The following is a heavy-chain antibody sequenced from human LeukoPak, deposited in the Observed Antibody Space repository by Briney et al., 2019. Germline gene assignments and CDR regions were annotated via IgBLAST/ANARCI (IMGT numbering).Heavy chain of an antibody. Sequence: SETLSLTRAVYGRSFSGYYWSWVRQPPGKGLEWMGEVNHSGRTSYNPSLKSRVTISADTSKNQFSLRMTSLTAADTAVYYCARGIRGVIITTNYYNMDVWGPGTTVIVSS. J-gene: IGHJ6*03. CDR3: ARGIRGVIITTNYYNMDV. CDR1: GRSFSGYY. D-gene: IGHD3-10*01. CDR2: VNHSGRT. V-gene: IGHV4-34*01.